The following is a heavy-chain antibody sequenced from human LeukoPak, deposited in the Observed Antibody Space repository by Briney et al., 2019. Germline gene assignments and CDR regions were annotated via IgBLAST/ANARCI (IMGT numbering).Heavy chain of an antibody. Sequence: SETLSLTCTVSGGSISSYYWSWIRQPPGKALEWIGYIYYSGTTNYNPSLKSRVTMSVDTSKNRFSLKLNSNTAADTAVYYCARHGTVAGPFQHWGQGTLVAVSS. CDR3: ARHGTVAGPFQH. D-gene: IGHD2-8*02. CDR1: GGSISSYY. J-gene: IGHJ1*01. CDR2: IYYSGTT. V-gene: IGHV4-59*08.